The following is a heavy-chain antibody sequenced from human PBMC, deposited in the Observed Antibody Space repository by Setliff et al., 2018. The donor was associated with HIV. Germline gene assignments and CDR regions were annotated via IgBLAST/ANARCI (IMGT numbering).Heavy chain of an antibody. CDR3: ARGSPSSSWYGEYAY. CDR2: INHSGST. V-gene: IGHV4-34*01. Sequence: SETLSLTCAVYGGSFSGYYWSWIRQPPGKGLEWIGEINHSGSTNYSPSLKSRVTISVDTSKNQFSLKLSSVTAADTAIYYCARGSPSSSWYGEYAYWGQGTLVTVSS. CDR1: GGSFSGYY. J-gene: IGHJ4*02. D-gene: IGHD6-13*01.